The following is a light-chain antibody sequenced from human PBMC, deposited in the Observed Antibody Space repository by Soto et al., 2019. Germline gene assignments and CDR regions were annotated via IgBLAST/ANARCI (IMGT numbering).Light chain of an antibody. Sequence: EIVMTQSPATLSVSPGDGATLSCRASQSVRSNLAWYQQKPGQAPRPLIYGASNRATGIPDRFSGSGSGTDFTLTISRLEPEDFAVYYCQQYGSSGTFGQGTKV. V-gene: IGKV3-20*01. CDR3: QQYGSSGT. CDR1: QSVRSN. J-gene: IGKJ1*01. CDR2: GAS.